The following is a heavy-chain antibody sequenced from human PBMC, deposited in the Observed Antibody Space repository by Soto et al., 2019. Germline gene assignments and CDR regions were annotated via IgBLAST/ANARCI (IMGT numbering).Heavy chain of an antibody. CDR2: ISGSGGST. CDR1: GFTFSSYA. Sequence: GGSLRLSCAASGFTFSSYAMSWVRQAPGKGLEWVSAISGSGGSTYYADSVKGRFTISKDNSKNTLYLQMNSLRAEDTAVYYCAKDGDSEGRITIFGVVKYYYYGMDVWGQGTTVTVSS. V-gene: IGHV3-23*01. D-gene: IGHD3-3*01. CDR3: AKDGDSEGRITIFGVVKYYYYGMDV. J-gene: IGHJ6*02.